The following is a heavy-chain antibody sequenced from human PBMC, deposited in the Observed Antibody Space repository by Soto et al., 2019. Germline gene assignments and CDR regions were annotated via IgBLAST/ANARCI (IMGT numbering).Heavy chain of an antibody. CDR2: ISSSSSTI. J-gene: IGHJ3*02. CDR1: GFTFSSYS. D-gene: IGHD3-3*01. Sequence: GGSLRLSCAASGFTFSSYSMNWVRQAPGKGLEWVSYISSSSSTIYYADSVKGRFTISRDNAKNSLYLQMNSLRAEDTAVYYCARDLGVNYDFWSGYYTPHDAFDIWGQGTMVTVSS. CDR3: ARDLGVNYDFWSGYYTPHDAFDI. V-gene: IGHV3-48*01.